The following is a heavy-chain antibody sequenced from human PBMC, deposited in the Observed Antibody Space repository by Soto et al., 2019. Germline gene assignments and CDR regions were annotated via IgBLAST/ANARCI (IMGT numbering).Heavy chain of an antibody. D-gene: IGHD3-16*02. CDR1: CVSIISHD. Sequence: WGALSLTWCSSCVSIISHDWGWVPQPPGKGPECIGYVYNSESTNYNPSLKSRVTISVDTFKNQFSLKLSSVTAADTAVYFCASNYQAIMTGGGVIVRIAYAMEVWGNGTTVTV. CDR3: ASNYQAIMTGGGVIVRIAYAMEV. J-gene: IGHJ6*03. V-gene: IGHV4-59*11. CDR2: VYNSEST.